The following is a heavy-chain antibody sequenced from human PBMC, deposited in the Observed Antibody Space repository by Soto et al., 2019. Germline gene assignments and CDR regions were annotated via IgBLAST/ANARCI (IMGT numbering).Heavy chain of an antibody. J-gene: IGHJ5*02. D-gene: IGHD3-22*01. Sequence: QLVESGGGVVQPGRSLRVACAASGFTFDDYAMHWVRQAPGKGLEWVSGISWNSGSIGYADSVKGRFTISRDNAKNSLYLQMNSLRAEDTALYYCAKDGGSGYDSSGYQNNWFDPWGQGTLVTVSS. CDR1: GFTFDDYA. CDR2: ISWNSGSI. V-gene: IGHV3-9*01. CDR3: AKDGGSGYDSSGYQNNWFDP.